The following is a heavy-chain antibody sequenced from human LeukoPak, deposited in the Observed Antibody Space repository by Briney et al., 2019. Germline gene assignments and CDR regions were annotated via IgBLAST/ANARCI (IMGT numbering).Heavy chain of an antibody. CDR3: ARARVRGVIGGYFDY. D-gene: IGHD3-10*01. CDR2: ISYDGSNK. J-gene: IGHJ4*02. Sequence: GGSLRLSCAASGFTFSSYAMHWVRQAPGKGLEWVAVISYDGSNKYYADSVKGRFTISRDNSKNTLYLQMNSLRAEDTAVYYCARARVRGVIGGYFDYWGQGTLVTVSS. V-gene: IGHV3-30-3*01. CDR1: GFTFSSYA.